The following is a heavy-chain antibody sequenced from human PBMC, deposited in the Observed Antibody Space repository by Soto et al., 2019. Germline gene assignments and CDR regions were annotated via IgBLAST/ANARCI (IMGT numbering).Heavy chain of an antibody. CDR1: GYTFTRYG. D-gene: IGHD6-13*01. J-gene: IGHJ4*02. CDR2: ISAYNGNT. V-gene: IGHV1-18*01. CDR3: ARDRGTSFPMAAEPR. Sequence: ASVKVSCKGAGYTFTRYGISWVRQAPGQGLEWMGWISAYNGNTNYAQKLQGRVTMTTDTSTSTAYMELRSLRSDDTAVYYCARDRGTSFPMAAEPRWGQGTLVTVSS.